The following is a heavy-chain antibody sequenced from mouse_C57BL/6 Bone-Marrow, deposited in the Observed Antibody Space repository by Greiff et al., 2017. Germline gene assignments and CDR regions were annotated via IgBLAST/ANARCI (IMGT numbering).Heavy chain of an antibody. J-gene: IGHJ4*01. CDR1: GFTFSSYT. CDR2: ISGGGGNT. CDR3: ARRAYDYVYYYAMDY. Sequence: EVQGVESGGGLVKPGGSLKLSCAASGFTFSSYTMSWVRQTPEKRLEWVATISGGGGNTYYPDSVKGRFTISRDNAKNTLYLQMSSLRSEDTALYYCARRAYDYVYYYAMDYWGQGTSVTVSS. D-gene: IGHD2-4*01. V-gene: IGHV5-9*01.